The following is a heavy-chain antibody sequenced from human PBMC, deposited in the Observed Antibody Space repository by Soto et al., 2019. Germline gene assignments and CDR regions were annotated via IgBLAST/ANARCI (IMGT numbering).Heavy chain of an antibody. CDR3: ARDRTTGTTPHYSYSGMDV. Sequence: GGSLRLSCAASGFTFSSYAMHWVRQGPDKGLEWVAVVSYDGSNKYYADSVMGRFTISRDNSKNTLYLQMNSLRAEDTAVYYSARDRTTGTTPHYSYSGMDVWGQGTMVTVSS. J-gene: IGHJ6*02. D-gene: IGHD1-1*01. CDR1: GFTFSSYA. CDR2: VSYDGSNK. V-gene: IGHV3-30-3*01.